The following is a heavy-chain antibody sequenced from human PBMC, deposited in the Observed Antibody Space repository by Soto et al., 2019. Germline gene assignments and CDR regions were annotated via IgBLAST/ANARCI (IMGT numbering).Heavy chain of an antibody. D-gene: IGHD2-21*02. J-gene: IGHJ6*02. V-gene: IGHV3-30-3*01. Sequence: RWSLRLSCSASVFTCSSYAMHWVRQAPGKGLEWVAVISYDGSNKYYADSVKGRFTISRDNSKNTLYLQMNSLRAEDTAVYYCAREVAYCGGDCYPYYYYYYGMDVWGQGTTVTVSS. CDR2: ISYDGSNK. CDR3: AREVAYCGGDCYPYYYYYYGMDV. CDR1: VFTCSSYA.